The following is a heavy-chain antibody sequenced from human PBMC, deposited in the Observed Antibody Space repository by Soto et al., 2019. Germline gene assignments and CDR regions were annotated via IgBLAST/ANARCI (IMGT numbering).Heavy chain of an antibody. CDR1: GGSISSGGYY. CDR2: IYYSGTT. J-gene: IGHJ6*02. CDR3: AASCVACGGFNYYGMDV. V-gene: IGHV4-31*03. D-gene: IGHD2-21*01. Sequence: QVQLQESGPGLVKPSQTLSLTCTVSGGSISSGGYYWYWIRQHPGKGLEWIGYIYYSGTTYYNPSLKRRVTISVDTSNNQFSLKLSSVTAADTAVYYFAASCVACGGFNYYGMDVWGQGTTVTVSS.